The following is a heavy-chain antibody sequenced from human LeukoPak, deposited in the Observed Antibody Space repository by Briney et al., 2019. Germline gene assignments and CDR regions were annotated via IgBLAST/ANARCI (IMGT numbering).Heavy chain of an antibody. Sequence: PSETLSLTCTVSGGSISSYYWSWIRQPPGKGLEWIGYIYYSGSTNYNPSLKSRVTISVDTSKNQFSLKLSSVTAADTAVYYCAREGYSYGFDYWSQGTLVTVSS. CDR3: AREGYSYGFDY. CDR1: GGSISSYY. V-gene: IGHV4-59*01. CDR2: IYYSGST. D-gene: IGHD5-18*01. J-gene: IGHJ4*02.